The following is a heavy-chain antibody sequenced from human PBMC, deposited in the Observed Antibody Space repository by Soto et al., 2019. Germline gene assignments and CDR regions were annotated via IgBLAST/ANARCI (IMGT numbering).Heavy chain of an antibody. J-gene: IGHJ4*01. CDR1: GFTFSNNW. D-gene: IGHD2-21*01. V-gene: IGHV3-74*01. CDR2: INIDGSFT. CDR3: AKGGAKPIDY. Sequence: EVQLVESGGGLVQPGGSLRLSCAASGFTFSNNWMHWVRQAPGKGLVWVSRINIDGSFTSYADSVKGRFTISRDKAKNTVYLQMNSLRVEDTAVYYCAKGGAKPIDYWGHGTLVTVSS.